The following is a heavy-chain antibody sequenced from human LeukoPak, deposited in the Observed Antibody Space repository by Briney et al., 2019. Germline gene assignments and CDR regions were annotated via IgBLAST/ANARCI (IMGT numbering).Heavy chain of an antibody. V-gene: IGHV1-18*01. D-gene: IGHD3-10*01. J-gene: IGHJ4*02. CDR3: ARDAFGESNFDY. CDR1: GYTFTSYG. CDR2: ISAYNGNT. Sequence: ASVKVSCKASGYTFTSYGISWVRQAPGQGLEWMGWISAYNGNTNYAQKFQGRVTMTTDTSTSTAYMELRSLRSDDTAVYYCARDAFGESNFDYWGQGTLVTVSS.